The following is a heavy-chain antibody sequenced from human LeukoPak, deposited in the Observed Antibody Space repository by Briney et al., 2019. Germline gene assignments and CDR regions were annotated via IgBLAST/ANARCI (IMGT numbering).Heavy chain of an antibody. J-gene: IGHJ4*02. Sequence: ASVKVSCKASGGTFSSYAISWVRQAPGQGLEWMGGIIPIFGTANYAQKFQGRVTITTDESTSTAYMELSSLRSEDTAVYYCARGSVGATRFDYWGQGTLVTVSS. CDR1: GGTFSSYA. CDR2: IIPIFGTA. CDR3: ARGSVGATRFDY. V-gene: IGHV1-69*05. D-gene: IGHD1-26*01.